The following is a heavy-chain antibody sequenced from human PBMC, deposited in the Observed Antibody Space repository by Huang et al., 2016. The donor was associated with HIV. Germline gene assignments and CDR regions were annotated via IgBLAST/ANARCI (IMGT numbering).Heavy chain of an antibody. CDR3: ARTIAVSGTAY. CDR1: GFTFSAYG. Sequence: QVQLVESGGGVVRPGGSLRLSCAASGFTFSAYGMHWPGPTPGKVMGGRTFGRRDGIDKRYADSVKGRFTISRDNAKDMLYLEMSRLRLEDTGVYYCARTIAVSGTAYWGQGTLVTVSS. J-gene: IGHJ4*02. CDR2: GRRDGIDK. V-gene: IGHV3-30*02. D-gene: IGHD6-19*01.